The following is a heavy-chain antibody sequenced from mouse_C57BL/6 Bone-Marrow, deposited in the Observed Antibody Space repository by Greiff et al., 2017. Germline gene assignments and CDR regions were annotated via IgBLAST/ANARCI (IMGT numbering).Heavy chain of an antibody. CDR2: IDPSDSYT. J-gene: IGHJ3*01. CDR3: ARDDDYDGGTWCAY. V-gene: IGHV1-69*01. CDR1: GYTFTSYW. Sequence: QVQLQQPGAELVMPGASVKLSCKASGYTFTSYWMHWVKQRTGQGLEWIGEIDPSDSYTNYNQKFKGKSTLTVDKSSSTAYMQLSSLTSEDSAVYYCARDDDYDGGTWCAYWGQGTLVTVSA. D-gene: IGHD2-4*01.